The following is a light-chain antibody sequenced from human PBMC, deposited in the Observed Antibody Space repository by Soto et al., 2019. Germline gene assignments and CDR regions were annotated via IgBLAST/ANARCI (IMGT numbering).Light chain of an antibody. Sequence: DIQMTQSPSSVSASVGDRVTITCRASQDISTWVAWYQQKPGKAPKLLISAASTLQSGVPRRFTGSESGKDFPLIIRSLQPEDFATYFCKQGDSFPFPFGGGPRCRS. V-gene: IGKV1-12*02. CDR3: KQGDSFPFP. CDR1: QDISTW. J-gene: IGKJ4*01. CDR2: AAS.